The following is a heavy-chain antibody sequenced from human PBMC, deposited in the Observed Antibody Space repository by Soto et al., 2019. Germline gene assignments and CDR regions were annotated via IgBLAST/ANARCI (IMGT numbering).Heavy chain of an antibody. J-gene: IGHJ6*02. Sequence: QVQVVQSGAEMKKPGSSVKVSCKTSGGTFSTAAISWVRQAPGQGLEWMGGIMPIFRTADYAQKFQGRVTITADESATTAYLELSSLRSEDTVVYYCARDKDRAQIGGNYYYIMDVWGQGTTVTVTS. CDR3: ARDKDRAQIGGNYYYIMDV. V-gene: IGHV1-69*12. CDR2: IMPIFRTA. CDR1: GGTFSTAA.